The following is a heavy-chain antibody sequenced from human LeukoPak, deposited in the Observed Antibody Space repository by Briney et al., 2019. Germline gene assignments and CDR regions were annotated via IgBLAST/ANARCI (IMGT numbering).Heavy chain of an antibody. V-gene: IGHV5-51*01. D-gene: IGHD6-13*01. CDR3: ARQTTGIAAAGEIDY. CDR1: GYSFTSYW. Sequence: GESLKISCKGSGYSFTSYWIGWVRQIPGKGLEWMGIIYPGDSDTRYSPSFQGQVTISADKSISTAYLQWSSLKASDTAMYYCARQTTGIAAAGEIDYWGQGTLVTVSS. CDR2: IYPGDSDT. J-gene: IGHJ4*02.